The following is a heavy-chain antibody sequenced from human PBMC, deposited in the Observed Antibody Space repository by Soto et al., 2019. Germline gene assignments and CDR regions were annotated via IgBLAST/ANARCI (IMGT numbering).Heavy chain of an antibody. Sequence: GGSLRLSCAASGFTVSSNYMSWVRQAPGKGLEWVSVIYSGGSTYYADSVKGRFTISRDNSKNTLYLQMNSLRAEDTAVYYCARDPHPFRGSYFDYWGQGTLVTVSS. CDR3: ARDPHPFRGSYFDY. J-gene: IGHJ4*02. D-gene: IGHD1-26*01. CDR1: GFTVSSNY. V-gene: IGHV3-53*01. CDR2: IYSGGST.